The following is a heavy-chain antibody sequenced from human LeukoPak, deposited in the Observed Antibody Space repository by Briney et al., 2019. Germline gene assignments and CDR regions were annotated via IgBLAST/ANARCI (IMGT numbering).Heavy chain of an antibody. CDR3: ARFPGGAEYRHYYYMDV. CDR1: GGSISSGSYY. J-gene: IGHJ6*03. Sequence: SETLSLTCTVSGGSISSGSYYWSWIRQPAGKGLEWIGRIYTSGSTNYNPSLKSRVTISVDTSKNQFSLKLSSVTAADTAVYYCARFPGGAEYRHYYYMDVWGTGTTVIVSS. V-gene: IGHV4-61*02. CDR2: IYTSGST. D-gene: IGHD1-14*01.